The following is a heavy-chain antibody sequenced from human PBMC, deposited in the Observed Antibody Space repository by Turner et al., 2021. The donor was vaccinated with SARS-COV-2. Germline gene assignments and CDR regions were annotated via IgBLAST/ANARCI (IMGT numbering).Heavy chain of an antibody. V-gene: IGHV1-69*10. CDR3: ARQTISVAGNDYYGMDV. Sequence: QVQLVQSGAEVKKPGSSVKVSCKASGGTFSSYAISWVRQAPGQGLEWMGGIIPILAIANYAQKCQGRVTITADKSTSTAYMELSSLRSEDTAMYYCARQTISVAGNDYYGMDVWGQGTTVTVSS. CDR2: IIPILAIA. D-gene: IGHD6-19*01. CDR1: GGTFSSYA. J-gene: IGHJ6*02.